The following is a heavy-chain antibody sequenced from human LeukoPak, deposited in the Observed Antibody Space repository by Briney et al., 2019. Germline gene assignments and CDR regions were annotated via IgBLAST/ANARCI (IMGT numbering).Heavy chain of an antibody. CDR2: SDPEVSRR. D-gene: IGHD2-21*01. CDR1: GFTFSSYW. Sequence: RGSLRLSCAASGFTFSSYWMHWVRQVPGKGLVWVSRSDPEVSRRSYADSVKGRFTISRDNAKNTLYLQMNSLRAEDTAVYYCARVVGYYMDVWGKGTTVSVSS. V-gene: IGHV3-74*01. CDR3: ARVVGYYMDV. J-gene: IGHJ6*03.